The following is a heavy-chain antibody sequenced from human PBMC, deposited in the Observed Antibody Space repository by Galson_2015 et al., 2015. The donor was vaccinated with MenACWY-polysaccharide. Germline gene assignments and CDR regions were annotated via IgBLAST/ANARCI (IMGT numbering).Heavy chain of an antibody. V-gene: IGHV1-3*01. CDR3: ARDTPGHCTGGGCEDSDY. CDR1: GYTFTSYA. J-gene: IGHJ4*02. CDR2: SDAGNGNT. D-gene: IGHD2-8*02. Sequence: SVKVSCKASGYTFTSYAMHWVRQAPGQGLEWVEWSDAGNGNTKYSQMFQGRVTITRDTSASTVYMELSSLRSEDTAVYYCARDTPGHCTGGGCEDSDYSGQGTLAPASS.